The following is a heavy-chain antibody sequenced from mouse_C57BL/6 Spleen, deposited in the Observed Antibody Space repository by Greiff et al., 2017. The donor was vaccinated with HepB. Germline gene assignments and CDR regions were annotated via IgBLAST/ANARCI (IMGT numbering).Heavy chain of an antibody. CDR2: IYPGSGST. D-gene: IGHD2-4*01. V-gene: IGHV1-55*01. J-gene: IGHJ4*01. CDR1: GYTFTSYW. CDR3: ARIFYYDYDDAMDY. Sequence: QVQLQQPGAELVKPGASVKMSCKASGYTFTSYWITWVKQRPGQGLEWIGDIYPGSGSTNYNEKFKSKATLTVDTSSSTAYMQLSSLTSEDSAGYYCARIFYYDYDDAMDYWGQGTSVTVSS.